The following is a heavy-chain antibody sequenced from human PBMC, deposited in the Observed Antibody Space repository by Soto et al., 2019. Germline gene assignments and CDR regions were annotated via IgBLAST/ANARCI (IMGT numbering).Heavy chain of an antibody. D-gene: IGHD1-26*01. CDR3: ARDSDLDAFDI. Sequence: SDTLSLTCTVSGGSISSGGYYWSWIRQHPGKGLEWIGYIYYSGSTYYNPSLKSRVTISVDTSKNQFSLKLSSVTAADTAVYYCARDSDLDAFDIWGQGTMVTVSS. V-gene: IGHV4-31*03. J-gene: IGHJ3*02. CDR2: IYYSGST. CDR1: GGSISSGGYY.